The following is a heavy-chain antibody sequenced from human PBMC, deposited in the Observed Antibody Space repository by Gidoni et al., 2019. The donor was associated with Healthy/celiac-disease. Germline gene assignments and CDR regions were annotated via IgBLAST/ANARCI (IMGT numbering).Heavy chain of an antibody. D-gene: IGHD2-2*03. V-gene: IGHV4-4*02. CDR1: GGSISSSNW. CDR3: ARDLGYCSSTSCYGEGWFDP. CDR2: IYHSGST. J-gene: IGHJ5*02. Sequence: QVQLQESGPGLVKPSGTLSLTCAVSGGSISSSNWWSWVRPPPGKGLEWIGEIYHSGSTNYNPSLKSRVTISVDKSKNQFSLKLSSVTAADTAVYYCARDLGYCSSTSCYGEGWFDPWGQGTLVTVSS.